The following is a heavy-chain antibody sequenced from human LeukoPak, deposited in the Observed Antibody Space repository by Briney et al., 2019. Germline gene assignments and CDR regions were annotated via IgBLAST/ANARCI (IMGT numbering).Heavy chain of an antibody. CDR3: ARGLVVVAALWYFDL. J-gene: IGHJ2*01. D-gene: IGHD2-15*01. CDR1: GGSFSGYY. CDR2: INHSGST. V-gene: IGHV4-34*01. Sequence: TSSETLSLTCAVYGGSFSGYYWGWIRQPPGKGLEWIGEINHSGSTNYNPSLKSRVTISVDTSKNQFSLKLSSVTAADTAVYYCARGLVVVAALWYFDLWGRGTLVTVSS.